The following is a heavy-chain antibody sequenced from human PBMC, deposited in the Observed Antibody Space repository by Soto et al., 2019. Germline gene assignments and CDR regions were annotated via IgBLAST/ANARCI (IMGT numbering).Heavy chain of an antibody. J-gene: IGHJ4*02. CDR3: ATSGSYGGCYCDY. V-gene: IGHV4-4*02. CDR2: IYHSGST. Sequence: QVQLQESGPGLVKPSGTLSLTCAVSGGSISSSNWWSWVRQPPGKGLEWIGEIYHSGSTNYNPSLKSRVTLSVDWSKSQFSRNLCSGTSSHTAVYYCATSGSYGGCYCDYWGQGTLVTVSS. D-gene: IGHD1-26*01. CDR1: GGSISSSNW.